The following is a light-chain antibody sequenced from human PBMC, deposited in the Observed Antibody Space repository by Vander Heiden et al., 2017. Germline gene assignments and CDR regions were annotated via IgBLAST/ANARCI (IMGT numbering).Light chain of an antibody. CDR2: TTS. V-gene: IGLV7-43*01. J-gene: IGLJ3*02. CDR3: LLHYSGTWV. CDR1: TGAVTSGNY. Sequence: QTVVTQEPSLTVSPGGTVTLTCPSSTGAVTSGNYPNWFQQKPGQAPRTLIYTTSNKPSWTPARFSGSLLGGKAALTLSGVQPEDEADYYCLLHYSGTWVFGGGTKLTVL.